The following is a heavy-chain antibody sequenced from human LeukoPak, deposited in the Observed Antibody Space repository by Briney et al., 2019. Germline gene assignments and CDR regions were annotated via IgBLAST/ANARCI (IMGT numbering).Heavy chain of an antibody. CDR1: AYTFSTYD. CDR2: MNPIRANT. D-gene: IGHD2-2*01. V-gene: IGHV1-8*01. J-gene: IGHJ4*02. Sequence: GASVKLSCKAPAYTFSTYDVAWVRQAPGQGPEWIGWMNPIRANTGCVKQFKGRVTMTSDASVTSAYMELSTLSFDETVVYFCTTAVRYQLPLEYWGQGTLITVSS. CDR3: TTAVRYQLPLEY.